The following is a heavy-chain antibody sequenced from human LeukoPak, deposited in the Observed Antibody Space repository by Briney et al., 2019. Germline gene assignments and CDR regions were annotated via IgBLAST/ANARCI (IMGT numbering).Heavy chain of an antibody. J-gene: IGHJ4*02. CDR1: GFNFSTYT. CDR3: AKVLGYCSSTSCYTGDFDY. Sequence: PGGSLRLSCAASGFNFSTYTIYWVRQAPGKGLEWVAFIRYDGSNKYYADSVKGRFTISRDNSKNTLYLQMNSLRAEDAAVYYCAKVLGYCSSTSCYTGDFDYWGQGTLVTVSS. D-gene: IGHD2-2*02. CDR2: IRYDGSNK. V-gene: IGHV3-30*02.